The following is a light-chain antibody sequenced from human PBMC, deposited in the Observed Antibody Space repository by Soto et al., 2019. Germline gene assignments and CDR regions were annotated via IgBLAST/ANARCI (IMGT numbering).Light chain of an antibody. J-gene: IGKJ3*01. V-gene: IGKV1-9*01. Sequence: DIQLTQSPSFLSASVGDRVTITCRASQGISSYLAWYQQKPGKAPKLLIYAASTLQSGVPSRFSGSGSGTEFTLTISSLQPEDFATYYCQQLNSYCTLGPGTKVDIK. CDR2: AAS. CDR1: QGISSY. CDR3: QQLNSYCT.